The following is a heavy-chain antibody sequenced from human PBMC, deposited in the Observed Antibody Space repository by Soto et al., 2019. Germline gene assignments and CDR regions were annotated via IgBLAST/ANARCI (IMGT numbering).Heavy chain of an antibody. CDR2: IWDEGTNK. V-gene: IGHV3-33*01. Sequence: VQLVESGGGVVQPGGSLRLSYVASDFAFSNYGMHWVRQAPGKGLEWVALIWDEGTNKYYGDSVKGRFTVSRDNSEKTMYLQMNSLSADDTGVYYCVRGGSCRGGSCYPNLDFYGDYEGFDYWGQGTLVTVSS. J-gene: IGHJ4*02. CDR1: DFAFSNYG. CDR3: VRGGSCRGGSCYPNLDFYGDYEGFDY. D-gene: IGHD2-15*01.